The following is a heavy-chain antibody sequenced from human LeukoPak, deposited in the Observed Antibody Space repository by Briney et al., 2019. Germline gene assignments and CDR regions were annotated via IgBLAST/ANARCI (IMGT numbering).Heavy chain of an antibody. V-gene: IGHV1-46*01. J-gene: IGHJ4*02. CDR2: INPSGGST. CDR1: GYTFTSYY. Sequence: ASAKVSCKASGYTFTSYYMHWVRRAPGQGLEWMGIINPSGGSTSYAQKFQGRVTMTRDTSTSTVYMELSSLRSEDTAVYYCARAPNWGVSVDYWGQGTLVTVSS. D-gene: IGHD7-27*01. CDR3: ARAPNWGVSVDY.